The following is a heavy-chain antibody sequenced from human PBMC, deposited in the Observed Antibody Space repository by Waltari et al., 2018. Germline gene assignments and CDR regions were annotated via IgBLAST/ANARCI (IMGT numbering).Heavy chain of an antibody. J-gene: IGHJ4*02. CDR3: ASDRGRGLYLDS. D-gene: IGHD2-15*01. V-gene: IGHV4-4*02. CDR2: VHQSGRS. Sequence: WSWVRQSPGKGLEWIGQVHQSGRSNYNPSLESRVTVSMDTSKNQFSLRVTSVTAADMAIYYCASDRGRGLYLDSWGQGTLVTVSP.